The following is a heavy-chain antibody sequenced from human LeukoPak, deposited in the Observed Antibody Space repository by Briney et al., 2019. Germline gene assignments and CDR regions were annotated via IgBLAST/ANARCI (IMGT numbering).Heavy chain of an antibody. CDR2: MNPNSGNT. D-gene: IGHD6-13*01. J-gene: IGHJ4*02. CDR3: ARAGESIAAAGTDY. V-gene: IGHV1-8*03. CDR1: GYIFTSYD. Sequence: ASVKVSCKASGYIFTSYDINWVRQATGQGLEWMGWMNPNSGNTGYAQKFQGRVTITRNASISTAYMELSSLRSEDTAVYYCARAGESIAAAGTDYWGQGTLVTVSS.